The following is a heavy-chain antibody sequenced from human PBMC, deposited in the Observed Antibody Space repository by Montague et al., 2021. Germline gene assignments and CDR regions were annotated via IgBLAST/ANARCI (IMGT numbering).Heavy chain of an antibody. CDR2: TYTGGSA. CDR3: ARDESNTSSLDY. CDR1: GFNVNSHY. V-gene: IGHV3-53*01. Sequence: SLRLSCAASGFNVNSHYVSWVRQAPGKGLEWVSVTYTGGSAYYADSVKGRFTVTRDSSKDMVYLQMDNLRAEDTAVYFCARDESNTSSLDYWGQGTLVTVSS. D-gene: IGHD3-10*01. J-gene: IGHJ4*02.